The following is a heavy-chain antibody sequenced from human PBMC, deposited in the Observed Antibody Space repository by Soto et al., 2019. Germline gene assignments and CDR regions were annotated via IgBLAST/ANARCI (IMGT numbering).Heavy chain of an antibody. J-gene: IGHJ5*02. CDR1: GYSLTELS. D-gene: IGHD2-8*02. CDR2: FDPKDGKV. Sequence: ASVKVSCKVSGYSLTELSIHWVRQAPGKGLEWMGGFDPKDGKVVYAQTLAARVTMTEDTATDTVYMELESLTSEDTAVCHCATVRGVGRYWFDTWGPGILVTVSS. V-gene: IGHV1-24*01. CDR3: ATVRGVGRYWFDT.